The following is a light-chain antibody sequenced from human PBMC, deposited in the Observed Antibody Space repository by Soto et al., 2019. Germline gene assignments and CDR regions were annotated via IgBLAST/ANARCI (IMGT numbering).Light chain of an antibody. CDR1: QNINGW. V-gene: IGKV1-5*03. CDR3: IQYNVNPHS. Sequence: DIQMTQSPSTLSASVGDRVTITCRAGQNINGWLAWYQQRPGKAPNLLIHKASILEVGVPSRFSGSASGTEFTLTISSLQPDDFAFYFCIQYNVNPHSFGGGTKVEIK. CDR2: KAS. J-gene: IGKJ4*01.